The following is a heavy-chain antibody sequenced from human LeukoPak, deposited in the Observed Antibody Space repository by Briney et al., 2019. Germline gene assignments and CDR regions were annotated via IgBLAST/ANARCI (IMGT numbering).Heavy chain of an antibody. D-gene: IGHD6-13*01. V-gene: IGHV3-30*02. CDR1: GFTFSSYA. CDR3: AKEVGIAAANWFDP. J-gene: IGHJ5*02. CDR2: IRYDGSNK. Sequence: PGGSLRLSCAASGFTFSSYAMSWVRQAPGKGLEWVAFIRYDGSNKYYADSVKGRFTISRDNSKNTLYLQMNSLRAEDTAVYYCAKEVGIAAANWFDPWGQGTLVTVSS.